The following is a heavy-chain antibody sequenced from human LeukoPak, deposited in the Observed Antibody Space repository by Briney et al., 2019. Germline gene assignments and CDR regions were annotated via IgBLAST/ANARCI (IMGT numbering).Heavy chain of an antibody. D-gene: IGHD1-14*01. Sequence: GESLKISCKGSGYSFATYWIVWVRQMPGKGLEWMGIIYPDDSDTRYSPSFQGQVTMSADKSISTAYLQWSSLKASDTAMYYCARHRTTYYYDYWGQGTLVTVSS. CDR2: IYPDDSDT. V-gene: IGHV5-51*01. CDR1: GYSFATYW. J-gene: IGHJ4*02. CDR3: ARHRTTYYYDY.